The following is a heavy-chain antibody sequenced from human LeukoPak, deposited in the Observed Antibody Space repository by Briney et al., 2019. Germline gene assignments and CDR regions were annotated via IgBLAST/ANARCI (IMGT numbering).Heavy chain of an antibody. J-gene: IGHJ4*02. Sequence: GGSLRLSCAASGFTFDDYAMHWVRQAPGKGLEWVSGISWNSGSIGYADSVKGRFTISRDNAENSLYLQMNSLRAEDTAVYYCAREQGSNFDYWGQGTLVTVSS. CDR2: ISWNSGSI. V-gene: IGHV3-9*01. CDR3: AREQGSNFDY. CDR1: GFTFDDYA.